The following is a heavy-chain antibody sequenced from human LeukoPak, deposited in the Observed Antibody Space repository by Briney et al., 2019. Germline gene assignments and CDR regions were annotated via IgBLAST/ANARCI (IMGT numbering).Heavy chain of an antibody. CDR3: AARSPYLWGHGADY. J-gene: IGHJ4*02. CDR2: TYYVGST. Sequence: SETLSLTCTVSGGSISSSSYYLDWIRQPPGKGLEWIGSTYYVGSTYYNPSLKSRVTVSVDTSKNQFSLKLSSVTAADTAVYYCAARSPYLWGHGADYWGQGTVVTVSS. CDR1: GGSISSSSYY. D-gene: IGHD2-21*01. V-gene: IGHV4-39*01.